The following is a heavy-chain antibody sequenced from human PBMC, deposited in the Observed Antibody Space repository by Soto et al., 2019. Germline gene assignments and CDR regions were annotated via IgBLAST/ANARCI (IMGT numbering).Heavy chain of an antibody. CDR3: ARNSYDFWLSMAV. CDR2: TYYRSKWYN. J-gene: IGHJ6*02. D-gene: IGHD3-3*01. Sequence: SQTLSLTCAISGDSVSSKSAAWNWIGQSPSRGLEWLGRTYYRSKWYNDYAASVKSRITINPDTSKNQFSLQLNSVTPEDKAVYYWARNSYDFWLSMAVWGQGLTVTVYS. V-gene: IGHV6-1*01. CDR1: GDSVSSKSAA.